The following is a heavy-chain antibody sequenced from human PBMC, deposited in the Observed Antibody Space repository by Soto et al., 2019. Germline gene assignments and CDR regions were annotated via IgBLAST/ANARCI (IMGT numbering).Heavy chain of an antibody. D-gene: IGHD3-10*01. CDR1: GYTFTSYG. CDR2: ISAYNGNT. CDR3: AIDPAVLLWFGEFRNRFDY. V-gene: IGHV1-18*04. J-gene: IGHJ4*01. Sequence: GASMMVSCKAFGYTFTSYGISWVRQAPGQGLEWMGWISAYNGNTNYAQKLQGRVTMTTDTSTSTAYMELRSLRSDDTAVYYCAIDPAVLLWFGEFRNRFDYWG.